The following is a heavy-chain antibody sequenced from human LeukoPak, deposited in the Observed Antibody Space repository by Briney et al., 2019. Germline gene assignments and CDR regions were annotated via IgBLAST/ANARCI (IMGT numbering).Heavy chain of an antibody. CDR3: ARGRYYSILTTYTPPNY. J-gene: IGHJ4*02. Sequence: GASVKVSCKASGYTFTSYDINWVRQATGQGLEWMGCMNPNSGDTVYAQKFQGRVTMTRNTSTSTAHMEVSSLRSEDTAVYYCARGRYYSILTTYTPPNYWGQGTLVTVSS. D-gene: IGHD3-9*01. V-gene: IGHV1-8*01. CDR2: MNPNSGDT. CDR1: GYTFTSYD.